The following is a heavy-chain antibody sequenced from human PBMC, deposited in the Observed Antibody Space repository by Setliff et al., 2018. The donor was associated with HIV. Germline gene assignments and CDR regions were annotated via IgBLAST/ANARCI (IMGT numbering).Heavy chain of an antibody. V-gene: IGHV1-18*01. J-gene: IGHJ4*02. CDR3: AKGVTLIRGPLEVWGFDS. Sequence: ASVKVSCKASGYIFGNYGINWVRQAPGQGLEWMGWISGHNGNTNYAQKFQGRITMTTDTSTSTAYMEVRSLRSDDTAVYYCAKGVTLIRGPLEVWGFDSWGQGSLVTVSS. CDR1: GYIFGNYG. CDR2: ISGHNGNT. D-gene: IGHD3-10*01.